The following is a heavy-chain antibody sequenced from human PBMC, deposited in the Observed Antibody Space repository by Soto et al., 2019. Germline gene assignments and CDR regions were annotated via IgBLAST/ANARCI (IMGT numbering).Heavy chain of an antibody. Sequence: GGSLRLSCAASGFTFSSYGMHWVRQAPGKGLEWVAVISYDGSNKYYADSVKGRFTISRDNSKNTLYLQMNSLRAEDTAVYYCAKDPSGTVTTYFFLYWGQGTLVTVSS. D-gene: IGHD4-4*01. V-gene: IGHV3-30*18. CDR1: GFTFSSYG. CDR3: AKDPSGTVTTYFFLY. CDR2: ISYDGSNK. J-gene: IGHJ4*02.